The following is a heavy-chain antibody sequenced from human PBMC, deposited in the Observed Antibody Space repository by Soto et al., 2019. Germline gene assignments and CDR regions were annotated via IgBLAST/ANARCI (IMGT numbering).Heavy chain of an antibody. Sequence: GGSLRLSCAASGFTFSSSAMSWVRQAPGKGLEWVSTTGPSGMYYTDSVKGRFTISRDNSKNTLFLQMSSLRVEDTAIYYCARLTASWGQGALVTVSS. CDR3: ARLTAS. CDR2: TGPSGM. J-gene: IGHJ5*02. V-gene: IGHV3-23*01. CDR1: GFTFSSSA.